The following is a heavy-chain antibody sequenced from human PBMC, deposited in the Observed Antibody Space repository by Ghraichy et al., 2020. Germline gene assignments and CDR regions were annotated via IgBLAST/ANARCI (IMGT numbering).Heavy chain of an antibody. CDR2: IYASGST. J-gene: IGHJ4*02. V-gene: IGHV4-4*07. Sequence: SETLSLTCTVSGGSIRTYYWTWIRQPAGKGLEWIGRIYASGSTNYNPSLKSRVTMSVDTSKNQFSLKLSSVTAADTAVYSCAREGRDYYDSSGYFSLWGQGTLVTVSS. CDR1: GGSIRTYY. CDR3: AREGRDYYDSSGYFSL. D-gene: IGHD3-22*01.